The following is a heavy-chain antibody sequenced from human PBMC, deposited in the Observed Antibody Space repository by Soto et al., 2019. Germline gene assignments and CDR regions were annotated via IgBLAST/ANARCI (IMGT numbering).Heavy chain of an antibody. J-gene: IGHJ5*02. CDR1: GCTFTCNY. D-gene: IGHD6-13*01. CDR3: ARESSSSWYGGHHWFDP. CDR2: INPNSGGT. Sequence: GASVKVSCKASGCTFTCNYRRWLRQAHGQGLEWMGWINPNSGGTNYARKFQGWVTMTRDTPISTAYMELSRLRSDDTAVYYCARESSSSWYGGHHWFDPWGQGTLVTVSS. V-gene: IGHV1-2*04.